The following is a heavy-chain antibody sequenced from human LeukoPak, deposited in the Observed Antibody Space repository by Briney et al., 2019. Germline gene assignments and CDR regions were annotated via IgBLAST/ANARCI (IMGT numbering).Heavy chain of an antibody. V-gene: IGHV3-23*01. Sequence: GGSLRLSCAASGFTFSNSVMRWVRQAPGKGLEWVSSINDSGGSAYYADSVKGRFTIPRDNSKNTLYLQMNSLRAEDTAVYYCARGVSGWPYYLDYWGQGALVTVSS. CDR3: ARGVSGWPYYLDY. J-gene: IGHJ4*02. CDR2: INDSGGSA. D-gene: IGHD6-19*01. CDR1: GFTFSNSV.